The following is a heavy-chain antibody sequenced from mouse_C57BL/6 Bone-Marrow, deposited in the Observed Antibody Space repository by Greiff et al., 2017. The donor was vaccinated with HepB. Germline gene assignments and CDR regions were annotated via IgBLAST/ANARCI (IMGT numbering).Heavy chain of an antibody. J-gene: IGHJ1*03. CDR3: ARSKGYWYFDV. Sequence: QVQLQQPGAELVKPGASVKLSCKASGYTFTSYWMHWVKQRPGQGLEWIGMIHPNSGSTNYNEKFKSKATLTVDKSSSTAYMQLSSLTSEDSAVYYCARSKGYWYFDVWGTGTTVTVSS. CDR2: IHPNSGST. CDR1: GYTFTSYW. V-gene: IGHV1-64*01.